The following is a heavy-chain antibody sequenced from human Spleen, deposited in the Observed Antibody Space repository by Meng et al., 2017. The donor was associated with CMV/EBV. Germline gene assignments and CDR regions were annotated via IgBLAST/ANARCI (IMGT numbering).Heavy chain of an antibody. J-gene: IGHJ4*02. Sequence: SETLSLTCTVSGYSISSGYYWGWIRQPPGKGLEWIGSIYHSGSTYYNPSLKSRVTISVDTSKNQFSLKLSSVTAADTAVYYCARRPWGFLEWLLLYYFDYWGQGTLVTVSS. CDR2: IYHSGST. D-gene: IGHD3-3*01. CDR1: GYSISSGYY. V-gene: IGHV4-38-2*02. CDR3: ARRPWGFLEWLLLYYFDY.